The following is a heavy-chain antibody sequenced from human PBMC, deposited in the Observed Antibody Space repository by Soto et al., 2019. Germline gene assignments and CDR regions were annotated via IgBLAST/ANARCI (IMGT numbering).Heavy chain of an antibody. D-gene: IGHD6-6*01. CDR1: GYTFTSYA. Sequence: ASVKVSCKASGYTFTSYAMHWVRQAPGQRLEWMGWINAGNGNTKYSQKFQGRVTITRDTSASTAYMELSSLRSEDTAVYYCVRVRATYIYSSSSNYFDYWGQGTLVTVSS. V-gene: IGHV1-3*01. J-gene: IGHJ4*02. CDR3: VRVRATYIYSSSSNYFDY. CDR2: INAGNGNT.